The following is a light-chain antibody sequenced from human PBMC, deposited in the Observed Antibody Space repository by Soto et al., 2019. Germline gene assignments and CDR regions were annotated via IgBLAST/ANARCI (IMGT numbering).Light chain of an antibody. CDR2: GAS. Sequence: VMTQAPSTLSVSPVERASLSCRASQSVGSGLSWYQQKPDQAPRLLIYGASTRATGIPARFSGSGSGTEFTLTISSLQSEDYAVYYCQQYNNWPPYTFGQGTKVDNK. CDR1: QSVGSG. J-gene: IGKJ2*01. CDR3: QQYNNWPPYT. V-gene: IGKV3-15*01.